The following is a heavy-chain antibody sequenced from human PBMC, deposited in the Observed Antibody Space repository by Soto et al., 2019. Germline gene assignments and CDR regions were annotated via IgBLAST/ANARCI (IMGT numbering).Heavy chain of an antibody. J-gene: IGHJ3*02. CDR2: INPSGGST. V-gene: IGHV1-46*01. Sequence: ASVKVSCKASGYTFTSYYMHWVRQAPGQGLEWMGIINPSGGSTSYAQKFQGRVTMTRDTSTSTVYMELSSLRSEDTAVYYCARVLLRSMYDSSGFDAFDIWGQGTMVT. CDR1: GYTFTSYY. CDR3: ARVLLRSMYDSSGFDAFDI. D-gene: IGHD3-22*01.